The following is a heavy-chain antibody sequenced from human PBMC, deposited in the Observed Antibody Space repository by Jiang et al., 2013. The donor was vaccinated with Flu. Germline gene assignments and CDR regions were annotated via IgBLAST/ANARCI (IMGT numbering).Heavy chain of an antibody. J-gene: IGHJ4*02. CDR2: IYWDDSK. D-gene: IGHD3-10*01. Sequence: TQTLTLTCSFSGFSLRTTAVGVAWIRQPPGKALEWLALIYWDDSKRYSYSPSLRSRLTITKDTSKNQVVLTMANVDPVDTATYYCPHKPYYSGSGSYYNVWGQGTLVTVSS. V-gene: IGHV2-5*02. CDR3: PHKPYYSGSGSYYNV. CDR1: GFSLRTTAVG.